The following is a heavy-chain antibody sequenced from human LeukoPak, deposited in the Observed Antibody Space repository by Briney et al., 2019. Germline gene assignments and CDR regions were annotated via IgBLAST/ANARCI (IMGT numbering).Heavy chain of an antibody. V-gene: IGHV3-7*03. CDR2: IKKDGSEK. J-gene: IGHJ4*02. D-gene: IGHD2-2*01. CDR3: VKDKDIVVVPAAATYYFDY. Sequence: GGSLRLSCAASGFTFSSYWMSWVRQAPGKGLEWVANIKKDGSEKYYVDSVKGRFTISRDNAKNSLYLQMNSLRPEDTALYYCVKDKDIVVVPAAATYYFDYWGQGTLVTVSS. CDR1: GFTFSSYW.